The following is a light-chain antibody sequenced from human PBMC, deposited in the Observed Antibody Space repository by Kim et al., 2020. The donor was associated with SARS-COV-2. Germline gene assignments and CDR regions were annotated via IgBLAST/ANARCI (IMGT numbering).Light chain of an antibody. CDR3: AAWDDSLSESL. CDR1: SSNIGINA. CDR2: RNS. Sequence: GQRGTISCSGSSSNIGINAVYWYQQLPGTAPKLLIYRNSQRPSGVPDRFSGSKSGTSASLAISGLRSEDEADYYCAAWDDSLSESLFGGGTKLTVL. J-gene: IGLJ3*02. V-gene: IGLV1-47*01.